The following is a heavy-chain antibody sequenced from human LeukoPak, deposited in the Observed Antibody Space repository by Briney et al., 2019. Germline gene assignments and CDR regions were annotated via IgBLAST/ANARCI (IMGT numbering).Heavy chain of an antibody. V-gene: IGHV4-59*01. Sequence: SETLSLTCTVSSGSISSYYWSWIRQPPGKGLEWIGYIYYSGSTNYNPSLKSRVTISVDASKNQFSLKLSSVTAADTAVYYCARDILHYDNVWGQGTLVTVSS. CDR3: ARDILHYDNV. J-gene: IGHJ4*02. CDR1: SGSISSYY. D-gene: IGHD3-22*01. CDR2: IYYSGST.